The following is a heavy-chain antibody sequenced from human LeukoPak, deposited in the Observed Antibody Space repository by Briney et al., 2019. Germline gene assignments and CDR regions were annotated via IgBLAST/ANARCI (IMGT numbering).Heavy chain of an antibody. CDR1: GFTFINAW. J-gene: IGHJ6*03. CDR3: TTLEGGYFYNYMDV. D-gene: IGHD1-1*01. CDR2: NGGTI. V-gene: IGHV3-15*01. Sequence: PGGSLRFSCAASGFTFINAWMAWVRQAPGKGLEWVGRNGGTIEYAAPVKGRVTISRDDSKNTLYIQMNSLKTEDTAVYYCTTLEGGYFYNYMDVWGKGTTVTVSS.